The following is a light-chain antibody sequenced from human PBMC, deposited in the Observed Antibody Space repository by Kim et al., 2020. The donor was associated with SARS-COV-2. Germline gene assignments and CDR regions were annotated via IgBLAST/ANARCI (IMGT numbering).Light chain of an antibody. J-gene: IGLJ3*02. CDR3: TAWDDSLNGWV. CDR2: TNN. CDR1: SSNIGTNT. Sequence: GQRVTISCSGSSSNIGTNTVNWYQQLPGTAPKLLIQTNNQRPSGVPDRFSGSKSGTSASLAISGLQSDDEAGYFCTAWDDSLNGWVFGGGTQLTVL. V-gene: IGLV1-44*01.